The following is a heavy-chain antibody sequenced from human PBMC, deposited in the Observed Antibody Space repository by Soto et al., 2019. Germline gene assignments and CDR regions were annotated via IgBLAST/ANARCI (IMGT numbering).Heavy chain of an antibody. Sequence: GESLKISCKGSGYIFTSYWIGWVRQMPGKGLEWMGIIHGGDSNTRYSPSFEGQVTISTDKSISTAYLQWSSLKASDTAMYYCARRGTYSSGWDYWGQGTLVTVSS. CDR2: IHGGDSNT. CDR3: ARRGTYSSGWDY. D-gene: IGHD6-19*01. V-gene: IGHV5-51*01. J-gene: IGHJ4*02. CDR1: GYIFTSYW.